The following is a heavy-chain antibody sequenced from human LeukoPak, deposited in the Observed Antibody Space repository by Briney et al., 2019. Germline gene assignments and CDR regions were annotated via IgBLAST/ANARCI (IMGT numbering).Heavy chain of an antibody. D-gene: IGHD3-3*01. CDR3: AKNPSGGLEWLLYDY. J-gene: IGHJ4*02. Sequence: GRSLRLSCAASGFTFDDYAMHWVRQAPGKGLEWVSGISWNSGSIGYADSVKGRFTISRDNAENSLYLQMNSLRAEDTALYYCAKNPSGGLEWLLYDYWGQGTLVTVSS. CDR1: GFTFDDYA. V-gene: IGHV3-9*01. CDR2: ISWNSGSI.